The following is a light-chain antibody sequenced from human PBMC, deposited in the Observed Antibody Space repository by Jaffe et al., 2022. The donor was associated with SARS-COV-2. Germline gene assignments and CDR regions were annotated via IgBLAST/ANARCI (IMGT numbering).Light chain of an antibody. CDR3: QQYNNWPSYT. J-gene: IGKJ2*01. CDR2: GAS. Sequence: EIVMTQSPATLSLSPGESATLSCTASQSVSSNLAWYQQRPGQAPRLLIFGASMRATGIPARFRGSGSGTEFTLTISSLQSEDFAVYYCQQYNNWPSYTFGQGSKLEI. CDR1: QSVSSN. V-gene: IGKV3-15*01.